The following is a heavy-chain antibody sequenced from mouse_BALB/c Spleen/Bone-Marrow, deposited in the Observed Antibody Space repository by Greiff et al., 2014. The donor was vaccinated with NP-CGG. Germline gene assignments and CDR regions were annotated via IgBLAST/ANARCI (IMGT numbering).Heavy chain of an antibody. CDR3: ARDIYGRDY. D-gene: IGHD1-1*01. V-gene: IGHV7-3*02. Sequence: EVQVVESGGGLVQPGGSLRLSCATSGFTFTDYYMSWVRQPPGKALEWLGFIRNKANGYTTEYSASVKGRFTISRDNSQSILYPQMNTLRAEDSATYYCARDIYGRDYWGQGTTLTVSS. J-gene: IGHJ2*01. CDR2: IRNKANGYTT. CDR1: GFTFTDYY.